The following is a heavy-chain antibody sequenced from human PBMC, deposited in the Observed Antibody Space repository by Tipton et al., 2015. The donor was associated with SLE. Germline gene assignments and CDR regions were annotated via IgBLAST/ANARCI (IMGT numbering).Heavy chain of an antibody. Sequence: TLSLTCAVYGGSFSAYYWSWIRQPPGKGLEWIGEINHSGSTNYNPSLKSRVTISVDTSKNQFSLKLSSVTAADTAVYYCARGEAAATYGMDVWGQGTTVTVSS. J-gene: IGHJ6*02. CDR2: INHSGST. CDR3: ARGEAAATYGMDV. V-gene: IGHV4-34*01. D-gene: IGHD6-13*01. CDR1: GGSFSAYY.